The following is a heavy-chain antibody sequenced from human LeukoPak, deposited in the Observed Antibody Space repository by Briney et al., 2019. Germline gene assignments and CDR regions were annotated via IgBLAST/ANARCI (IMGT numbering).Heavy chain of an antibody. CDR3: ARLVVRTVTKFDP. CDR1: GYTFTSYA. Sequence: ASVKVSCKASGYTFTSYAMNWVRQAPGQGLEWMGWINPNSGGTNYAQKFQGRVTMTRDTSISTAYMELSRLRSDDTAVYYRARLVVRTVTKFDPWGQGTLVTVSS. CDR2: INPNSGGT. V-gene: IGHV1-2*02. D-gene: IGHD4-17*01. J-gene: IGHJ5*02.